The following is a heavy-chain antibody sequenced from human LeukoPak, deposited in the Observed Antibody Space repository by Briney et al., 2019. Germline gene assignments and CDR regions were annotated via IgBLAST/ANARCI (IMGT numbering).Heavy chain of an antibody. Sequence: SETLSLTCTVSGYSISSGYYWGWIRQPPRKGLEWVGEINHSGSTYCNPSLKSRVTISVDTSKNQFSLQLSSVTPEDTAVYYCARQNNTYHHFNLGWFDPWGQGTLVTVSS. CDR2: INHSGST. CDR1: GYSISSGYY. D-gene: IGHD2/OR15-2a*01. J-gene: IGHJ5*02. CDR3: ARQNNTYHHFNLGWFDP. V-gene: IGHV4-38-2*02.